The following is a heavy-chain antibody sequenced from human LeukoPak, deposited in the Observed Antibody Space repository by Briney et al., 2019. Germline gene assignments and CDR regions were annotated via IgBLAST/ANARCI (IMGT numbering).Heavy chain of an antibody. CDR2: INHSGST. CDR1: GGSFSGYY. D-gene: IGHD3-9*01. Sequence: SETLSLTCAVYGGSFSGYYWSWIRQPPGKGLEWIGEINHSGSTNYNPSLKSRVTISVDTSKNQFSLKLSSVTAADTAVYYCARGLGSGLTSRIDYWGQGTLVTVSS. CDR3: ARGLGSGLTSRIDY. V-gene: IGHV4-34*01. J-gene: IGHJ4*02.